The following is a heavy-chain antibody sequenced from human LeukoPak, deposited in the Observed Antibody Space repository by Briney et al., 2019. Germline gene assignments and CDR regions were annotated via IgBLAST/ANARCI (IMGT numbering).Heavy chain of an antibody. Sequence: GGSLRLSCEASGFAFSNYWMHWVRQAPGKGLMRVSQISTDGSQTFYADSVEGRFTISRDNAKNTLFLQMDSLRPEDTAVYYCVRSLRSADFWGQGTLVTVSS. CDR2: ISTDGSQT. CDR1: GFAFSNYW. J-gene: IGHJ4*02. V-gene: IGHV3-74*01. CDR3: VRSLRSADF.